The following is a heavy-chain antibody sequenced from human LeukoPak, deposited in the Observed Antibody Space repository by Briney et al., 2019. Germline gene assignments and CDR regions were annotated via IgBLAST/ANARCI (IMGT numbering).Heavy chain of an antibody. V-gene: IGHV1-18*01. CDR3: ARVERELWNHRNFDY. CDR1: GYTFTSYG. D-gene: IGHD1-26*01. Sequence: GASVKVSCKASGYTFTSYGISWVRQAPGQGLEWMGWISAYNGNTNYAQKLQGRVTMTRDTSISTAYMELSRLGSDDTAVYYCARVERELWNHRNFDYWGQGTLVTVSS. J-gene: IGHJ4*02. CDR2: ISAYNGNT.